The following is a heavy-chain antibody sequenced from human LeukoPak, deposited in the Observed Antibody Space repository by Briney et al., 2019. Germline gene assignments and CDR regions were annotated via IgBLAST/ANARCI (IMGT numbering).Heavy chain of an antibody. CDR1: GYTFTSYG. V-gene: IGHV1-18*01. D-gene: IGHD6-19*01. CDR2: ISAYNGNT. J-gene: IGHJ4*02. Sequence: ASVKVSCTASGYTFTSYGISWVRQAPGQGLEWMGWISAYNGNTNYAQKLQGRVTMTTDTSTSTAYMELRSLRSDDTAVYYCARDPIAVAESDFDYWGQGTLVTVSS. CDR3: ARDPIAVAESDFDY.